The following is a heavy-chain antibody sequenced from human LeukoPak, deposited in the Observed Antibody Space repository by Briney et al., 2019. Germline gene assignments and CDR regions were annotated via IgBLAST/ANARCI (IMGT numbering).Heavy chain of an antibody. Sequence: GGSLRLSCAASGFTFSSYAMSWAREAPARGLEWVSSLRGNGDTFYADSVKGRFTISRDNSKNTLYLQMNSLRAEDTAVYYCARAGGGYSYGYQLVWGQGTLVTVSS. CDR2: LRGNGDT. J-gene: IGHJ4*02. CDR1: GFTFSSYA. D-gene: IGHD5-18*01. CDR3: ARAGGGYSYGYQLV. V-gene: IGHV3-23*01.